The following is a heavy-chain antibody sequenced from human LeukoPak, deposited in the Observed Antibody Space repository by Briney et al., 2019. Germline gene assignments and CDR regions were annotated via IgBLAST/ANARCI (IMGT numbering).Heavy chain of an antibody. CDR1: GFSLSGYW. Sequence: GGSLRLSCAASGFSLSGYWMSWVRQAPGKGLEWVARLHANGDEKNFVGSVQGRFTVSRDNARNSLYLQMNSLRVEDTAVYYCARGGYSFDYLGQGTLVTVSS. CDR2: LHANGDEK. D-gene: IGHD5-12*01. V-gene: IGHV3-7*01. CDR3: ARGGYSFDY. J-gene: IGHJ4*02.